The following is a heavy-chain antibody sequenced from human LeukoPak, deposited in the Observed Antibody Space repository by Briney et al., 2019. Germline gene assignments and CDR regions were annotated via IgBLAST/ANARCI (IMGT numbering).Heavy chain of an antibody. J-gene: IGHJ6*03. D-gene: IGHD2-15*01. CDR2: ISAYNGNT. Sequence: ASVKVSCKASGYTFSSYGISWVRQAPGQGLDWMGWISAYNGNTNYAQKLQGRVTMTTDTSTSTAYMELRSLRSDDTAVYYCARIVFYYYYMDVWGKGTTVTVSS. CDR1: GYTFSSYG. CDR3: ARIVFYYYYMDV. V-gene: IGHV1-18*01.